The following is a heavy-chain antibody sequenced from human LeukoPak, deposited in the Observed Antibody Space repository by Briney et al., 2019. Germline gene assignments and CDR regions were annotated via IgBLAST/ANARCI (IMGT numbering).Heavy chain of an antibody. J-gene: IGHJ5*02. CDR3: AGTHYYGSGSYIPGPNWFDP. CDR2: IYTSGST. V-gene: IGHV4-61*02. CDR1: GGSISGGGYY. D-gene: IGHD3-10*01. Sequence: SQTLSLTCTVSGGSISGGGYYWTWIRQPAGKGLEWIGRIYTSGSTNYNPSLKSRVSISVDTSKNQFSLKLSSVTAADTAVYYCAGTHYYGSGSYIPGPNWFDPWGQGTLVTVSS.